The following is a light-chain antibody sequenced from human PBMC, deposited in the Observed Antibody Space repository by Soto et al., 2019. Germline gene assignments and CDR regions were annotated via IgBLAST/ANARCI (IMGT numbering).Light chain of an antibody. Sequence: QSVLTQPASVSGSPEQSITISCTGTSSDIGSYNLVSWYQQHPGKAPKVMIYEATKRPSGVSNRFSGSKSGNTASLTISGLQAEDEADYYCSSYARSNNVVFGGGTKVTVL. CDR3: SSYARSNNVV. J-gene: IGLJ2*01. V-gene: IGLV2-14*02. CDR2: EAT. CDR1: SSDIGSYNL.